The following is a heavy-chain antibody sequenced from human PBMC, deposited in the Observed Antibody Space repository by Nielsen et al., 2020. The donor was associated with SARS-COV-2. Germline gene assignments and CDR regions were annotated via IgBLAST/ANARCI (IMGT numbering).Heavy chain of an antibody. CDR1: GYTFTNNY. D-gene: IGHD3-16*02. CDR2: INPTNGGT. J-gene: IGHJ4*02. Sequence: ASVKVSCKASGYTFTNNYMHWVRQAPGQGLEWMGLINPTNGGTTYTQKFQGRVTMTRDTSTSTVYMELSSLRSDDTAVYYCARGPITFGGVIVPFDYWGQGPLVTVSS. V-gene: IGHV1-46*01. CDR3: ARGPITFGGVIVPFDY.